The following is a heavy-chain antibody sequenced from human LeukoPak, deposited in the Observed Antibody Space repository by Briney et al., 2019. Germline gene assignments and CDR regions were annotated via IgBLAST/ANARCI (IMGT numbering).Heavy chain of an antibody. J-gene: IGHJ5*02. Sequence: GGSLRLSCAASGFTFSSYSMNWVRQAPGKGLEWVSYISSSSSTIYYADSVKGRFTISRDNAKNSLYLQMNSLRAEDTAVYYCARGRDFWSGYFPGRWFDPWGQGTLVTVSS. D-gene: IGHD3-3*01. CDR1: GFTFSSYS. CDR3: ARGRDFWSGYFPGRWFDP. V-gene: IGHV3-48*01. CDR2: ISSSSSTI.